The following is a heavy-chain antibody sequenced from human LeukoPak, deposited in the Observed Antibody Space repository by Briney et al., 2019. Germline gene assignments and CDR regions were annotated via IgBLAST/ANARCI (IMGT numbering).Heavy chain of an antibody. CDR3: ARDPGRAGTDY. CDR2: ISGSGGST. Sequence: GGSLRLSCAASGFTFSSYAMSWVRQAPGKGLEWVSAISGSGGSTYYADSVKGRFTISRDNSKNTLYLQMNSLRTEDTAVYYCARDPGRAGTDYWGQGTLVTVSS. V-gene: IGHV3-23*01. J-gene: IGHJ4*02. CDR1: GFTFSSYA. D-gene: IGHD6-19*01.